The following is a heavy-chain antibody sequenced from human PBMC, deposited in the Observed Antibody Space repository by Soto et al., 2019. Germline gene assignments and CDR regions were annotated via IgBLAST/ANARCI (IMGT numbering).Heavy chain of an antibody. J-gene: IGHJ6*02. CDR2: IYYSGST. V-gene: IGHV4-39*01. D-gene: IGHD2-2*01. Sequence: LSLTCTVSGDSISTSSYYWGWIRQPPGKGLEWIGSIYYSGSTYYNPSLKGRVTISVDTSKNQFSLKLSSVTAADTAVYYCARNIVILPSAMGGADYYGMDVWGQGTTVTVSS. CDR1: GDSISTSSYY. CDR3: ARNIVILPSAMGGADYYGMDV.